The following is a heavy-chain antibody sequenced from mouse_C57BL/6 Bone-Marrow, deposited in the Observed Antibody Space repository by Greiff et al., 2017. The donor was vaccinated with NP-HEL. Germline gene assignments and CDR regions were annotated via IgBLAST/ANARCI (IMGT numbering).Heavy chain of an antibody. J-gene: IGHJ3*01. CDR3: ARTDSSVYVSMAWFAY. V-gene: IGHV1-55*01. Sequence: QVQLQQPGAELVQPGASVKMSCKASGYTFTSYWITWVKQRPGQGLEWIGDIYPGSGSTNYNEKFKSKATLTVDTSSSTAYMQLSSLTSEDSAVYYCARTDSSVYVSMAWFAYWGQGTLVTVSA. CDR1: GYTFTSYW. CDR2: IYPGSGST. D-gene: IGHD3-2*02.